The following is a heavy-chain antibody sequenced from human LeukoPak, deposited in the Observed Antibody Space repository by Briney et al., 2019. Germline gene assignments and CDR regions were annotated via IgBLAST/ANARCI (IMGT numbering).Heavy chain of an antibody. CDR1: GFTFSSYA. CDR2: ISGSGGST. V-gene: IGHV3-23*01. Sequence: GGSLRLSCAASGFTFSSYAMSWVRQAPRKGLEWVSAISGSGGSTYYADSVKGRFTISRDNSKNTLYLQMNSLRAEDTAVYYCAKVGSITIFGVALGAFYIWGQGTMVTVSS. D-gene: IGHD3-3*01. J-gene: IGHJ3*02. CDR3: AKVGSITIFGVALGAFYI.